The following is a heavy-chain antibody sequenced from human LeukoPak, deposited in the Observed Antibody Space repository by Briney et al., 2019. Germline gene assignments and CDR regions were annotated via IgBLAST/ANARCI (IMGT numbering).Heavy chain of an antibody. V-gene: IGHV4-59*01. J-gene: IGHJ6*03. CDR2: IYYSGST. Sequence: SETLSLTCTVSGGSISSYYWSWIRQPPGKGLEWIGYIYYSGSTNYNPSLKSRVTISVDTSKNQFSLKLSSVTAADTAVYYCATNGVAAAFARSPVYNYYMDVWGKGTTVTISS. CDR3: ATNGVAAAFARSPVYNYYMDV. CDR1: GGSISSYY. D-gene: IGHD2-15*01.